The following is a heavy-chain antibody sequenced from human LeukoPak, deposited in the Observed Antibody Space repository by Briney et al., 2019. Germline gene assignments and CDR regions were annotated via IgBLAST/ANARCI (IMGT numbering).Heavy chain of an antibody. J-gene: IGHJ4*02. CDR3: ARGGPGYSGYDFPDY. Sequence: GGSLRLSCAASGFIFSSYSLSWVRQAPGKGLEWVSYISGSTTIYYADSVKGRFTISRDNSKNTLYLQMNSLRAEDTAVYYCARGGPGYSGYDFPDYWGQGTLVTVSS. V-gene: IGHV3-48*01. D-gene: IGHD5-12*01. CDR1: GFIFSSYS. CDR2: ISGSTTI.